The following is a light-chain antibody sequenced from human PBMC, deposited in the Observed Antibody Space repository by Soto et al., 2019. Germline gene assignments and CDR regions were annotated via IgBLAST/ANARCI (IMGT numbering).Light chain of an antibody. Sequence: DIQMTQSPSTLSASVGDRVTITCRASQSISSWLAWYQQKPGKAPKLLIYDASSFESGVPLRFSGSGSGTEFTLTISSLQPDDFATYYCQQYNSYLRTFGQGTKVEIK. CDR1: QSISSW. V-gene: IGKV1-5*01. J-gene: IGKJ1*01. CDR2: DAS. CDR3: QQYNSYLRT.